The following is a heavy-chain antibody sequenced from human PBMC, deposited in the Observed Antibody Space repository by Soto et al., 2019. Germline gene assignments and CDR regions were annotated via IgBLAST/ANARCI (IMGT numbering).Heavy chain of an antibody. V-gene: IGHV3-33*01. J-gene: IGHJ4*02. CDR2: IRFDGSNT. Sequence: QVQLVESGGGVVQPGRSLRLSCAASAVTFTGFGMHWVRQAPGKGLEWVAVIRFDGSNTYYADSVKGRFTISRDNPKNMLYLQMNSLRAEDTAIYYCERDGVGTTTYFGYFDYWGRGTLVTVSS. D-gene: IGHD1-26*01. CDR1: AVTFTGFG. CDR3: ERDGVGTTTYFGYFDY.